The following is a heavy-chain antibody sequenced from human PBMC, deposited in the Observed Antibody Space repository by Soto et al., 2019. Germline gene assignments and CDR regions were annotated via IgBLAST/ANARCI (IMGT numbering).Heavy chain of an antibody. Sequence: QVQLQQWGAGLLKPSETLSLTCAVYGGSFSGYYWSWIRQPPGKGLEWIGEINHSGSTTYNPSLKSRVTISVDTSKNQFSLKLSSVTAADTAVYYCARALVVVPAAKGNWFDPWGQGTLVAVSS. V-gene: IGHV4-34*01. J-gene: IGHJ5*02. CDR2: INHSGST. D-gene: IGHD2-2*01. CDR3: ARALVVVPAAKGNWFDP. CDR1: GGSFSGYY.